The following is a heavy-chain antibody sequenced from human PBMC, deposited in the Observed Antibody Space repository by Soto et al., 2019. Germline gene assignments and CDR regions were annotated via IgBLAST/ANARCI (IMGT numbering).Heavy chain of an antibody. D-gene: IGHD2-15*01. CDR2: ISYDGSNK. CDR3: AKDRGPYCSGGSCSGMDV. Sequence: GGSLRLSCAASGFTFSSYGMHWVRQAPGKGLKWVAVISYDGSNKYYADSVKGRFTISRDNSKNTLYLQMNSLRAEDTAGYYCAKDRGPYCSGGSCSGMDVWGQGTTVTVSS. J-gene: IGHJ6*02. V-gene: IGHV3-30*18. CDR1: GFTFSSYG.